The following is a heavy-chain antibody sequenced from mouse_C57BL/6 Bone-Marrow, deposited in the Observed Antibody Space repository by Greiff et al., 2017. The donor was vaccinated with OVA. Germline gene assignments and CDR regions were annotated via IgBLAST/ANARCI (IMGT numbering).Heavy chain of an antibody. CDR1: GYTFTSYW. CDR2: INPSSGYT. J-gene: IGHJ4*01. V-gene: IGHV1-7*01. Sequence: QVQLQQSGAELAKPGASVKLSCKASGYTFTSYWMHWVKQRPGQGLEWIGYINPSSGYTKYNQKFKDKATLTADKSSSTACMQLSSLTYEDSAVYYCARGAGLPLYAMDYWGQGTSVTVSS. D-gene: IGHD2-2*01. CDR3: ARGAGLPLYAMDY.